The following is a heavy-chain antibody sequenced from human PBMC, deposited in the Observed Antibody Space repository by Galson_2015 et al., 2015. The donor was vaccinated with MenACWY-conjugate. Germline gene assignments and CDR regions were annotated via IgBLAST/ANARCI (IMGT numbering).Heavy chain of an antibody. V-gene: IGHV5-51*01. Sequence: QSGAEVKKPGESLKISCKASGYNFDNFWIGWVRQMPGNRPEWMGVIFPGDSETRYTPAFQGRVTISVDKSVNTAYLQWDSVQASDAAIYFCARPLFQGSVKPAAFNVWGRGTLVAVSS. CDR2: IFPGDSET. J-gene: IGHJ4*03. CDR3: ARPLFQGSVKPAAFNV. CDR1: GYNFDNFW. D-gene: IGHD3-3*02.